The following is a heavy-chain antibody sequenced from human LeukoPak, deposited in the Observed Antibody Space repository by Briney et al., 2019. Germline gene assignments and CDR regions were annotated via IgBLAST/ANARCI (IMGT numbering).Heavy chain of an antibody. V-gene: IGHV3-23*01. Sequence: GGSLRLSCGASGFTFSSYAMSWVRQTPGRGLEWVAGVSPSGGRTLYADSVEGRFTISRDNSKNTLYLQMNSLRAEDTAVYYCARDPGTYYMDVWGKGTTVTDSS. CDR2: VSPSGGRT. J-gene: IGHJ6*03. CDR1: GFTFSSYA. CDR3: ARDPGTYYMDV.